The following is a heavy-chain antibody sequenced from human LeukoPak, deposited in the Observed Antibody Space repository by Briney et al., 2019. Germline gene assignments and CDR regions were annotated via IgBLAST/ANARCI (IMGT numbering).Heavy chain of an antibody. CDR3: ARENDGGDY. Sequence: GGSLRLSCAASGFIVSGDFMSWIRQAPGKGLEWVSYISSSGSTIYYADSVKGRFTISRDNAKNSLYLQMNSLRAEDTAVYYCARENDGGDYWGQGTLVTVSS. J-gene: IGHJ4*02. V-gene: IGHV3-11*01. CDR1: GFIVSGDF. D-gene: IGHD4-23*01. CDR2: ISSSGSTI.